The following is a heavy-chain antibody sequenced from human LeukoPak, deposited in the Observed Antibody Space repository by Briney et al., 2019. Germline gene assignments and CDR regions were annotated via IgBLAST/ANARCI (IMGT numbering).Heavy chain of an antibody. CDR2: ISGSGGGT. Sequence: GGSLRLSCAPSGFTFNRYAMSCVRHAPEKGLEWVATISGSGGGTYYAESVKGRFTISRDDSKNTLYLQMKSLRAEDTAVYYCAKDLGRYRNNYFDYWGQGTLVTVSS. CDR1: GFTFNRYA. D-gene: IGHD1-26*01. J-gene: IGHJ4*02. V-gene: IGHV3-23*01. CDR3: AKDLGRYRNNYFDY.